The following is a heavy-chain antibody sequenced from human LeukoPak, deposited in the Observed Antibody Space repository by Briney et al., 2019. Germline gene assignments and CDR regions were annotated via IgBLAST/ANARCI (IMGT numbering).Heavy chain of an antibody. CDR3: ARVGRSSTPGY. CDR1: GGSIRSYY. Sequence: PSETLSLTCTVSGGSIRSYYWSWIRQPAGKGLEWMGRISDSGSTDYNPSLKSRVSMSVDTSKNQFSLKLSSVTAADTAVYYCARVGRSSTPGYWGQGTLVTVSS. V-gene: IGHV4-4*07. D-gene: IGHD2-15*01. CDR2: ISDSGST. J-gene: IGHJ4*02.